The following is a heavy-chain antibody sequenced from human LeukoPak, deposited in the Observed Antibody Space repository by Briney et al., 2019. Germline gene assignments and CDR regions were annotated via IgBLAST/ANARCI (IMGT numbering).Heavy chain of an antibody. CDR3: ARRVPNEVITDYFDY. V-gene: IGHV3-7*01. D-gene: IGHD3-16*01. Sequence: PGGSLRLSCAASGFTFSSYWMTWVRQAPGKGLEWVANIKQDGSEIYYVDSVKGRFTISRDNAKNSLFLQMNSLRAEDTAVYYCARRVPNEVITDYFDYWGPGTLVTVSS. J-gene: IGHJ4*02. CDR1: GFTFSSYW. CDR2: IKQDGSEI.